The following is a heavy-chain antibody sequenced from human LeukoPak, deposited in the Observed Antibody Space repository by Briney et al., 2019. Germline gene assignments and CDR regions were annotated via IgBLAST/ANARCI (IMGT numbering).Heavy chain of an antibody. J-gene: IGHJ4*02. CDR2: IKGDGSST. CDR3: ARASTTVPNLLDY. CDR1: GFTFSTYW. V-gene: IGHV3-74*01. Sequence: GGSLRLSCAASGFTFSTYWMHWVRQAPGKGLVWVSRIKGDGSSTVYADSVKGRFTISRDNSKNTLYLQTSSLRAEDTAVYYCARASTTVPNLLDYWGQGTLATVSS. D-gene: IGHD4-17*01.